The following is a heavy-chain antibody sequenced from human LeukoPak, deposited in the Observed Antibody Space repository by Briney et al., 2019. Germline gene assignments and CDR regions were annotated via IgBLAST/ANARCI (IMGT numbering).Heavy chain of an antibody. CDR1: GGSITSYY. J-gene: IGHJ4*02. D-gene: IGHD5-18*01. CDR3: ARENGYRYDY. Sequence: KPSETLSLACTVSGGSITSYYWTWIRQPPGKGLEWIGSIYYSRSTNYNPSLKSRVTISVDTSKNQFSLKLSSVTAADTALYYCARENGYRYDYWGQGTLVTVSS. CDR2: IYYSRST. V-gene: IGHV4-59*01.